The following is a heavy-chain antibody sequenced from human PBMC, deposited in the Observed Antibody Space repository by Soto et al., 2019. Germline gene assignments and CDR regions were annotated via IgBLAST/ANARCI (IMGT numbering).Heavy chain of an antibody. Sequence: TLSLTCTVSGGSISSVGHYWSWIRQHPVKGLEWIGYIYYSGSTFYNPSLKSRVSISLDTSKNQFSLKLTSVSVPDTALYYCARGGDEYYFDYWGQGTLVTVSS. CDR2: IYYSGST. D-gene: IGHD3-10*01. CDR1: GGSISSVGHY. V-gene: IGHV4-31*02. J-gene: IGHJ4*02. CDR3: ARGGDEYYFDY.